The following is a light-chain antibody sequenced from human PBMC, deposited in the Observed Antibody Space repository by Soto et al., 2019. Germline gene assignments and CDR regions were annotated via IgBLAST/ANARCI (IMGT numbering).Light chain of an antibody. CDR1: SSNIGSNY. J-gene: IGLJ1*01. Sequence: QSVLTQPPSASGTPGQGVTISCSGSSSNIGSNYVYWYQQLPGTAPKLLIYRNNQRPSGVPDRFSGSKSGTSASLAISGLRSEDEADYYCAAWDDSLSGRYVFGTRTKVTVL. V-gene: IGLV1-47*01. CDR3: AAWDDSLSGRYV. CDR2: RNN.